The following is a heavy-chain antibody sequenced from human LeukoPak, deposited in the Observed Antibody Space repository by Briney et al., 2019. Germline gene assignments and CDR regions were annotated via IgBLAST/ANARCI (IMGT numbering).Heavy chain of an antibody. J-gene: IGHJ4*02. CDR2: INWNGGST. CDR3: AKSFWWFGEFSPFDY. CDR1: GFTFDDYG. Sequence: PGGSLRLSCAASGFTFDDYGMSWVRQAPGKGLEWVSGINWNGGSTGYADSVKGRFTISRDNAKNSLYLQMNSLRAEDTAVYYCAKSFWWFGEFSPFDYWGQGTLLTVSS. V-gene: IGHV3-20*04. D-gene: IGHD3-10*01.